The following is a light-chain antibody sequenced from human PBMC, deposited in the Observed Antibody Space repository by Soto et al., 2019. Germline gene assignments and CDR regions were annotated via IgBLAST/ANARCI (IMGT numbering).Light chain of an antibody. CDR1: QTIRSW. CDR2: KAS. CDR3: QHYNSYSEG. Sequence: DIQMTQSPSTLSGSVGDRVSITCRARQTIRSWLAWYQHEAGKAPKLLIYKASTLKSGVPSKCSGSGSGTEFTLTISSPQPGDFGTYSCQHYNSYSEGVGQGTKV. J-gene: IGKJ1*01. V-gene: IGKV1-5*03.